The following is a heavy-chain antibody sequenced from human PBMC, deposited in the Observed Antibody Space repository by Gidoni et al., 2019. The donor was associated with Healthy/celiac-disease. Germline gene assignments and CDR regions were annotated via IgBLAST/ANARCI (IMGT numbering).Heavy chain of an antibody. J-gene: IGHJ6*02. CDR3: ARDEVNYDFWSGYGHYGMDV. CDR2: RKQDGSEK. Sequence: EVQLVGSGGGLVQPGGPLRLSCAASAFPFSGYWMSWGRQAPGKGREWVANRKQDGSEKYYVDSVKGRFTISRDNDKNSLYLQMNSLRAEDTAVYYCARDEVNYDFWSGYGHYGMDVWGQGTTVTVSS. D-gene: IGHD3-3*01. V-gene: IGHV3-7*01. CDR1: AFPFSGYW.